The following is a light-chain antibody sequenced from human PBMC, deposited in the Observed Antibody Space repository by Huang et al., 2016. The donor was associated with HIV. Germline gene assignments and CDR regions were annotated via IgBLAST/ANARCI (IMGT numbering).Light chain of an antibody. J-gene: IGKJ1*01. CDR3: LQFGSALPWT. CDR2: GAS. V-gene: IGKV3-20*01. Sequence: ESVLTQSPATLSLSPGERATLSCRARQRVGSSFLGWYQHKPGQAPRLLIFGASKRATGIPDRFSGSGSGRDFTLTISRLEPEDVAVYYCLQFGSALPWTFGPGTKVEVK. CDR1: QRVGSSF.